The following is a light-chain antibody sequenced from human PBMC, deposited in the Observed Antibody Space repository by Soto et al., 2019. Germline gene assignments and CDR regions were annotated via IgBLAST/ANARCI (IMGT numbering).Light chain of an antibody. CDR3: QQRSTWPPFS. J-gene: IGKJ3*01. CDR2: DAS. V-gene: IGKV3-11*01. CDR1: QSVGSY. Sequence: EIVLIQSPATLSLSPGERATLSCRASQSVGSYLAWYQQKPGQAPRLLIYDASNRATGIPVRFSGSGSGTDFTLTISSLEPEDFAVYYCQQRSTWPPFSFGPGTKVDIK.